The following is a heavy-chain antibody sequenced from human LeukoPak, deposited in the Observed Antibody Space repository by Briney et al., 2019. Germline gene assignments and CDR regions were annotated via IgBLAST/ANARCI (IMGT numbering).Heavy chain of an antibody. CDR1: GGSMSSYY. Sequence: SETLSLTCTVSGGSMSSYYWSWIRQPPGKGLEYIGYIYYSGSTNYNPSLKSRVTISVDTSKNQFSLKLNSVTAADTAVYYCARMAPYGDYLHDYWGQGTLVTVSS. V-gene: IGHV4-59*01. D-gene: IGHD4-17*01. CDR3: ARMAPYGDYLHDY. J-gene: IGHJ4*02. CDR2: IYYSGST.